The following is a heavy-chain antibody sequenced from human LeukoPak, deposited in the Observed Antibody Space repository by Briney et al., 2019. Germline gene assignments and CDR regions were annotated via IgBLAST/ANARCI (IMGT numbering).Heavy chain of an antibody. Sequence: GRSLRLSCAASGFTFSSYGMRWVRQAPGKGLEWVAVISYDGSNKYYADSVKGRFTISRDNSKNTLYLQMNSLRAEDTAVYYCAKDGQDTAMVLDYWGQGTLVTVSS. CDR3: AKDGQDTAMVLDY. D-gene: IGHD5-18*01. CDR2: ISYDGSNK. V-gene: IGHV3-30*18. CDR1: GFTFSSYG. J-gene: IGHJ4*02.